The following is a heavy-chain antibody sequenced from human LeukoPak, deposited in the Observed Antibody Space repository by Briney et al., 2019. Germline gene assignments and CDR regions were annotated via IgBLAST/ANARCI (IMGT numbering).Heavy chain of an antibody. J-gene: IGHJ4*02. CDR2: IKSKTDGGTT. CDR1: GFTFSNAW. Sequence: GGSLRLSCAASGFTFSNAWMSWVRQAPGKGLEWVVRIKSKTDGGTTDYAAPVKGRFTISRDDSKNTLYLQMNSLKTEDTAVYYCTTLTYYDFWSGYPDYWGQGTLVTVSS. V-gene: IGHV3-15*01. CDR3: TTLTYYDFWSGYPDY. D-gene: IGHD3-3*01.